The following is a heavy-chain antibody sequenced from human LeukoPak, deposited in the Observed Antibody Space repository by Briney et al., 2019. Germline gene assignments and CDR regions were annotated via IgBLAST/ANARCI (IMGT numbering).Heavy chain of an antibody. CDR3: ARDGWLGYSSSNWFDP. D-gene: IGHD6-6*01. J-gene: IGHJ5*02. Sequence: PGGSLRLSCAASGFTFSSYSMNWVRQAPGKGLEWVSSISSSSSYIYYADSVKGRFTISRDNAKNSLYLQMNSLRAEDTAVYYCARDGWLGYSSSNWFDPWGQGTLVTVSS. CDR1: GFTFSSYS. V-gene: IGHV3-21*01. CDR2: ISSSSSYI.